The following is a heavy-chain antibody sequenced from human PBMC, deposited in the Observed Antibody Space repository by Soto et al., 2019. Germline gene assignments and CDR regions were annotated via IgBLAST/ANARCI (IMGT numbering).Heavy chain of an antibody. Sequence: GGSLRLSCAASEFIFKSYGMHWVRQAPGKGLEWVAVIWNDGSNKYYADSVKGRFTISRDNSKETLYLQMNSLRAEDSAVYYCARGFVIDNWGQGTLVTVSS. CDR3: ARGFVIDN. D-gene: IGHD3-3*01. CDR1: EFIFKSYG. J-gene: IGHJ4*02. CDR2: IWNDGSNK. V-gene: IGHV3-33*01.